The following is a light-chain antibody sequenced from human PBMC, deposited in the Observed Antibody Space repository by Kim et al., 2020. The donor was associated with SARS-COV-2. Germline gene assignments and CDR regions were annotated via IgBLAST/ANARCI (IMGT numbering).Light chain of an antibody. V-gene: IGKV3-11*01. J-gene: IGKJ2*01. Sequence: SLSPGDRATLSCRASQNIDTYLAWYQHRPGQAPRLLIIDASNRATGIPARFSGSGSGTDFTLTISSLEPEDFAVYYCQQRFIYPYTFGQGTKLEI. CDR2: DAS. CDR1: QNIDTY. CDR3: QQRFIYPYT.